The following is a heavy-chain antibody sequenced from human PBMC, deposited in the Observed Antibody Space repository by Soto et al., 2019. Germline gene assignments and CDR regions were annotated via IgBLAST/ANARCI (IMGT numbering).Heavy chain of an antibody. V-gene: IGHV1-46*03. CDR3: ARDALYCSGGSCYMDV. CDR1: GYTFTSYY. Sequence: APVKVSCKASGYTFTSYYMHWVRQAPGQGLEWMGIINPSGGSTSYAQKFQGRVTMTRDTSTSTVHMELSSLRSEDTAVYYCARDALYCSGGSCYMDVWGKGTTVTVSS. D-gene: IGHD2-15*01. CDR2: INPSGGST. J-gene: IGHJ6*04.